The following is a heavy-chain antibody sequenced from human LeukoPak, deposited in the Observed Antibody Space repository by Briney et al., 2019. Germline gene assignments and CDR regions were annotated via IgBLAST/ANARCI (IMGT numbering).Heavy chain of an antibody. V-gene: IGHV4-34*01. CDR1: GGSFSGYY. CDR3: AKEGSSWSQYNWFDP. D-gene: IGHD6-13*01. Sequence: PSETLSLTCAVYGGSFSGYYWSWIRQPPGKGLEWIGEINHSGSTNYNPSLKSRVTISVDTSKNQFSLKPSSVTAADTAVYYCAKEGSSWSQYNWFDPWGQGTLVTVSS. CDR2: INHSGST. J-gene: IGHJ5*02.